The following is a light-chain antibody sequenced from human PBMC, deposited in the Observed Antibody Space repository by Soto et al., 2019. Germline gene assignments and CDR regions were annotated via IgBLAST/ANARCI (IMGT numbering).Light chain of an antibody. V-gene: IGKV3-15*01. CDR3: QQYGDWPPLT. J-gene: IGKJ4*01. CDR1: QSVHSA. Sequence: EIVMTQFPATLSVSPGERATLSCRASQSVHSALAWYQQKPGQAPRVLIYDASIRATGIPARFSGSGSGTEFTLTISSLQSEDFAVYYCQQYGDWPPLTFGVGTKVEI. CDR2: DAS.